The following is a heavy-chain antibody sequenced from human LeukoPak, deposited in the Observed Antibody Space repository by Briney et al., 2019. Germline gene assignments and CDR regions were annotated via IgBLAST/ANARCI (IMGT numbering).Heavy chain of an antibody. Sequence: GGSLRLSCPASGSTFSNYWMHWVRHAPGKGLVWVSRINIDGSSTNNADSVKGRVTICRDNAKKTLYLQMNSLRAEGTAVYYCAKEPVEEYCSGGSCKYFDYWGQGTLVTVSS. V-gene: IGHV3-74*01. J-gene: IGHJ4*02. CDR3: AKEPVEEYCSGGSCKYFDY. CDR1: GSTFSNYW. D-gene: IGHD2-15*01. CDR2: INIDGSST.